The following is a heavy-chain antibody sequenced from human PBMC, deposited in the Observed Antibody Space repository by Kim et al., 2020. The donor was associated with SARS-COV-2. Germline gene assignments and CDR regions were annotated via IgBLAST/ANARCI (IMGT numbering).Heavy chain of an antibody. V-gene: IGHV3-11*04. D-gene: IGHD4-17*01. J-gene: IGHJ4*02. CDR3: ARDLSMTTVTTYGY. Sequence: ADSVKGRFTISRDNAKNSLYLQMNSLRAEDTAVYYCARDLSMTTVTTYGYWGQGTLVTVSS.